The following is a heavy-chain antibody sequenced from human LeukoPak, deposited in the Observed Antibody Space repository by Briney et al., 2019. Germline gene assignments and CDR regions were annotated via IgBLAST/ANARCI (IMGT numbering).Heavy chain of an antibody. Sequence: PSETLSLTCTVSGSSISSGGYYWSWIRQHPGKGLEWIGYIYNSGSTYYNPSLKSRVTISADTSKNQFSLKPSSVTAADTAVYYCARTPSIAAAFDYWGQGTLVTVSS. V-gene: IGHV4-31*03. J-gene: IGHJ4*02. CDR3: ARTPSIAAAFDY. CDR1: GSSISSGGYY. D-gene: IGHD2-15*01. CDR2: IYNSGST.